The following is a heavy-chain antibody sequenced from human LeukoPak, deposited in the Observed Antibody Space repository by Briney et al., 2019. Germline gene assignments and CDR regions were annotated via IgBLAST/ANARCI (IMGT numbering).Heavy chain of an antibody. Sequence: ASVKVSCKASGYTFTGFYMHWVRQAPGQGLEWMGWINPNSGGTNYAQKFQGRVTMTRDTSISTAYMELSRLRSDDTAVYYCARDSSGWSTLDYWGQGTLVTFSS. D-gene: IGHD6-19*01. CDR2: INPNSGGT. J-gene: IGHJ4*02. CDR3: ARDSSGWSTLDY. CDR1: GYTFTGFY. V-gene: IGHV1-2*02.